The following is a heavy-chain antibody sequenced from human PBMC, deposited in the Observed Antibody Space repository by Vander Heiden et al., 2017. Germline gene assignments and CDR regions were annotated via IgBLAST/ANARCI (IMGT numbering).Heavy chain of an antibody. CDR1: GFTFRADY. Sequence: QVQVVESGGGLVKPGGSLSPPCAASGFTFRADYMSWVSQAPGKGTEWISYITSSGETVYNADSVKGRITVSRDNLQNSLDLQMISLRGEDTAVYYCARYFRPAKGSGYVVDYWGQGTLVTVSS. CDR3: ARYFRPAKGSGYVVDY. D-gene: IGHD5-12*01. CDR2: ITSSGETV. V-gene: IGHV3-11*01. J-gene: IGHJ4*02.